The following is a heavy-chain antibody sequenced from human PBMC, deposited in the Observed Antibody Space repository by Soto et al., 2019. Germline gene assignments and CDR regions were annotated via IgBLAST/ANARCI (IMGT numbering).Heavy chain of an antibody. V-gene: IGHV3-7*03. CDR2: IKQVGSGK. D-gene: IGHD5-12*01. Sequence: GGSLRLSCAASGFTFSSYWMRWVSQAAGKGLGWVAKIKQVGSGKYYVDSVKGRFTIARDNAKNSLYLQMNSLRAEDTGVYYCARFGIVATITYYYGMDVWGQGTTVTVSS. CDR1: GFTFSSYW. J-gene: IGHJ6*02. CDR3: ARFGIVATITYYYGMDV.